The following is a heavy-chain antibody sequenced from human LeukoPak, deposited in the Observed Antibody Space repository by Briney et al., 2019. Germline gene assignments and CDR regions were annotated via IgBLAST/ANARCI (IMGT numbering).Heavy chain of an antibody. CDR1: GFTFSSYA. D-gene: IGHD6-13*01. CDR2: ISYDGSNK. V-gene: IGHV3-30-3*01. J-gene: IGHJ4*02. CDR3: ASEPSIAAAGFDY. Sequence: GRSRRLSCAASGFTFSSYAMHWVRQAPGKGLEWVAVISYDGSNKYYADSVKGRFTISRDNSKNTLYLQMNSLRAEDTAVYYCASEPSIAAAGFDYWGQGTLVTVSS.